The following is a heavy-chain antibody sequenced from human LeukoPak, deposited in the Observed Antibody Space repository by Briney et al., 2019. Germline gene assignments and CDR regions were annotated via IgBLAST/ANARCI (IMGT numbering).Heavy chain of an antibody. Sequence: SVKVSCKASGGTFSSYAISWVRQAPGQGLEWVGGIIPIFGTANYAQKFQGRVTITADESTSTAYMELSSLRSEDTAVYYCARDGGFDIVVVPAAEWLKYNWFDPWGQGTLVTVSS. J-gene: IGHJ5*02. CDR2: IIPIFGTA. D-gene: IGHD2-2*01. CDR3: ARDGGFDIVVVPAAEWLKYNWFDP. CDR1: GGTFSSYA. V-gene: IGHV1-69*13.